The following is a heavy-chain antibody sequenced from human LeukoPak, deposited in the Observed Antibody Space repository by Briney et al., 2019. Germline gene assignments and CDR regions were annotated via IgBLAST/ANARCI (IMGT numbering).Heavy chain of an antibody. D-gene: IGHD3-22*01. V-gene: IGHV3-30*02. J-gene: IGHJ4*02. CDR3: AKDPSVYDSSGYPN. Sequence: PGGSLRLSCAASGFTFSSYGMHWVRQAPGKGLEWVAFIRYVGSNKYYADSVKGRFTISRDNSKNTLYLQMNSLRAEDTAVYYCAKDPSVYDSSGYPNWGQGTLVTASS. CDR2: IRYVGSNK. CDR1: GFTFSSYG.